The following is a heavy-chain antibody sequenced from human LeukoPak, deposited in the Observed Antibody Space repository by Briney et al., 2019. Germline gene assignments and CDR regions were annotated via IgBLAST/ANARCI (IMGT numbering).Heavy chain of an antibody. V-gene: IGHV3-33*08. Sequence: GGSLRLSCAASGFNFNNAWMSWVRQAPGKGLEWVAVIWYDGSNKYYADSVKGRFTISRDNSKNTLYLQMNSLRAEDTAVYYCARDFFFSGDYVWSAFDIWGQGTMVTVSS. J-gene: IGHJ3*02. CDR3: ARDFFFSGDYVWSAFDI. CDR2: IWYDGSNK. D-gene: IGHD3-16*01. CDR1: GFNFNNAW.